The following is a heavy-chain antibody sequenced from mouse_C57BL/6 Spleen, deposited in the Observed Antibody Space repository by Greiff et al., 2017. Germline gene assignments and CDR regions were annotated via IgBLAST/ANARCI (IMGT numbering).Heavy chain of an antibody. V-gene: IGHV1-50*01. D-gene: IGHD1-1*01. Sequence: VQLQQPGAELVKPGASVKLSCKASGYTFTSYWMQWVKQRPGQGLEWIGEIDPSDSYTNYNQKFKGKATLTVDTSSSTAYMQLSSLTSEDSAVYYCATGGYYYGSSYYAMDYWGQGTSVTVSS. CDR3: ATGGYYYGSSYYAMDY. CDR2: IDPSDSYT. J-gene: IGHJ4*01. CDR1: GYTFTSYW.